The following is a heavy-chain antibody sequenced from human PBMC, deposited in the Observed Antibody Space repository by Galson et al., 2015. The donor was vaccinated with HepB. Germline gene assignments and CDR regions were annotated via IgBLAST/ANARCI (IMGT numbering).Heavy chain of an antibody. Sequence: SLRLSCAASGFTIKNYAMSWVRQAPGKGLEWVSAVSGSAVSTYYAGSVKGRFTISRDNSKNTLFLQMKSLRAEDTAIYYCARSCDFSNACYWGQGTLVIVSS. V-gene: IGHV3-23*01. D-gene: IGHD4-11*01. CDR2: VSGSAVST. CDR3: ARSCDFSNACY. J-gene: IGHJ4*02. CDR1: GFTIKNYA.